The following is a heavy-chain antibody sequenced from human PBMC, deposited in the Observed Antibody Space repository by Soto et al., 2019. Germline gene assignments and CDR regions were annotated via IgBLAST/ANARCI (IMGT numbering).Heavy chain of an antibody. CDR3: ARVSCSSTSCYLLDAFDI. J-gene: IGHJ3*02. Sequence: SETLSLTCTVSGGSISSYYWSWIRQPPGKGLEWIGYIYYSGSTNYNPSLKSRVTISVDTSKNQFSLKLSSVTAADTAVYYCARVSCSSTSCYLLDAFDIWGQGTMVTVSS. CDR1: GGSISSYY. V-gene: IGHV4-59*01. D-gene: IGHD2-2*01. CDR2: IYYSGST.